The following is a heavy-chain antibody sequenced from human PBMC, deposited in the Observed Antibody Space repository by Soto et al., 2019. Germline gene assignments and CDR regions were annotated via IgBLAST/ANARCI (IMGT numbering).Heavy chain of an antibody. CDR2: IKQDGSEK. J-gene: IGHJ4*02. V-gene: IGHV3-7*03. CDR1: GFTFSSYW. Sequence: PGGSLRLSCAASGFTFSSYWMSWVRQAPGKGLEWVANIKQDGSEKYYVDSVKGRFTISRDTAKNSLYLQMNSLRAEDTAVYYCARIKQWLEDYFDYWGQGTLVTVSS. CDR3: ARIKQWLEDYFDY. D-gene: IGHD6-19*01.